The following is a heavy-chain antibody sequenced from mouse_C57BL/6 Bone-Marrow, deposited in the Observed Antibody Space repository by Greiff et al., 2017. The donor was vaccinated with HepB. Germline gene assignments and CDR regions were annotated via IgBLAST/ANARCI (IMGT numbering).Heavy chain of an antibody. J-gene: IGHJ2*01. Sequence: EVMLVESGAELVKPGASVKLSCTASGFNITDYYMHWVKQRTEQGLEWIGRIDPEDGETKYDPKFQGKATITADTSSNTAYLQLSSLTSEDTAVYYCARGDYNDYWGQGTTLTVSS. CDR3: ARGDYNDY. CDR1: GFNITDYY. V-gene: IGHV14-2*01. CDR2: IDPEDGET.